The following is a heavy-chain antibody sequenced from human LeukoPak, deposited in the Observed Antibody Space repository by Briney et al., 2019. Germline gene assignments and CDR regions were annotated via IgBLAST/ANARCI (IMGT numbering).Heavy chain of an antibody. CDR3: AGRDSARNPWAY. CDR1: GFTFTNFW. D-gene: IGHD4-11*01. Sequence: GGSLRLSCAASGFTFTNFWMNWIRRAPGRGLEWVANIRPDGSENFYVDSVKGRFTISRDNAKNSVYLQMNSLRADDTAVYYCAGRDSARNPWAYWGQGTLVTVST. V-gene: IGHV3-7*01. J-gene: IGHJ4*02. CDR2: IRPDGSEN.